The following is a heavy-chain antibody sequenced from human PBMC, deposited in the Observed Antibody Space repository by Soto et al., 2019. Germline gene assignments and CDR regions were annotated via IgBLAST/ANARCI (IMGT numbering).Heavy chain of an antibody. Sequence: EVQLLESGGGLVQPGGSLRLSCAASGFTFSSYAMRWVRQAPGKGLEWFPAISGSGGSTYYADYVKGRLTISRDNSKQPLYVQLNGLRAEDTGVSYCGAPGGGGAYYYDSRAAVGLWGQGTMVNLSS. D-gene: IGHD3-22*01. J-gene: IGHJ3*01. CDR2: ISGSGGST. CDR3: GAPGGGGAYYYDSRAAVGL. CDR1: GFTFSSYA. V-gene: IGHV3-23*01.